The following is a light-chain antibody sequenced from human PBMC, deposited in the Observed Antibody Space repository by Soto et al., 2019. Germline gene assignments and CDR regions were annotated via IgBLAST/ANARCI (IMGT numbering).Light chain of an antibody. V-gene: IGKV3-20*01. J-gene: IGKJ2*01. CDR2: GAS. CDR3: QQYGCAPPEYP. CDR1: QTVSGSH. Sequence: IVLTQSPGTLSLSPGERATLSCRASQTVSGSHLAWYQQKPGQAPRLIIYGASTRPTGIPDRFSGSGSGTDFSLTITTLEPEDFAVYSGQQYGCAPPEYPFGQRTMLEIK.